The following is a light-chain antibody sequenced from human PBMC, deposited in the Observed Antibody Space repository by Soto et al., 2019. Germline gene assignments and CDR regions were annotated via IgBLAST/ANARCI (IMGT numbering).Light chain of an antibody. CDR1: QSVSNW. Sequence: DIQMTQSPSTLSASVGERVTITCRASQSVSNWLAWYQQKPGKAPKLLIYDVSSLESGVPSRFSGSGSGTEFILTISILQPDDFATYYCQQYDSYSWTFDQGTKVEMK. CDR2: DVS. V-gene: IGKV1-5*01. J-gene: IGKJ1*01. CDR3: QQYDSYSWT.